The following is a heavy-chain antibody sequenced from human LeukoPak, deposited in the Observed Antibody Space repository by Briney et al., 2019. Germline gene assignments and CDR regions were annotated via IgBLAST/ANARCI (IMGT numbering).Heavy chain of an antibody. CDR1: GGTFSSYT. CDR3: ARGYLDSSSWYLPFVGWFDP. J-gene: IGHJ5*02. D-gene: IGHD6-13*01. CDR2: ISPIFGTA. Sequence: EASVKVSCKASGGTFSSYTISWVRQAPGQGLEWMGGISPIFGTANYAQKFQGRVTITADESTSTAYMELSSLRSDDTAVYYCARGYLDSSSWYLPFVGWFDPWGQGTLVTVSS. V-gene: IGHV1-69*01.